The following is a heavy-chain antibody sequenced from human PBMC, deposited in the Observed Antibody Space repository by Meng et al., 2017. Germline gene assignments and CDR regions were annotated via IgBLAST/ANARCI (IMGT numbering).Heavy chain of an antibody. D-gene: IGHD6-6*01. J-gene: IGHJ4*02. CDR1: GYTFTSYG. CDR2: ISDYNGNT. V-gene: IGHV1-18*01. CDR3: ARLLRPYSSSSNFDY. Sequence: QVQQVQPGCWLNQPWASVKASCKASGYTFTSYGISWVRQAPGKGLEWMGWISDYNGNTNYAQKIQGRVTMTKDTSTSTAYMELRSLRSDDTAVYYCARLLRPYSSSSNFDYWGQGTLVTVSS.